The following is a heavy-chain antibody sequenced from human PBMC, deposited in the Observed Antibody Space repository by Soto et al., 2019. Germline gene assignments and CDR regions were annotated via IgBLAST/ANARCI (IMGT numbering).Heavy chain of an antibody. V-gene: IGHV3-30-3*01. D-gene: IGHD6-13*01. CDR2: ISYDGSNK. J-gene: IGHJ4*02. CDR1: GFTFSSYA. Sequence: QVQLVESGGGVVQPGRSLRLSCAASGFTFSSYAMHWVRQAPGKGLEWVAVISYDGSNKYYADSVKGRFTISRDNSKNTLYLQMNSLRAEVTAVCDCARAYSSSWSPFDYWGQGTLVTVSS. CDR3: ARAYSSSWSPFDY.